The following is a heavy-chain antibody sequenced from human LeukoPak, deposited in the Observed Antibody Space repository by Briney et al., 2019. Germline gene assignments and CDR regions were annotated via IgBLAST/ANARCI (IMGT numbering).Heavy chain of an antibody. CDR1: VGTFSSYA. V-gene: IGHV1-69*05. Sequence: SVKVSCKASVGTFSSYAISWVRQAPGQGLEWMGRIIPIFGTANYAQKFQGRVTITTDESTSTAYMELSSLRSEDTAVYYCARERGYSYGYPDYWGRGTLVTVSS. CDR2: IIPIFGTA. CDR3: ARERGYSYGYPDY. J-gene: IGHJ4*02. D-gene: IGHD5-18*01.